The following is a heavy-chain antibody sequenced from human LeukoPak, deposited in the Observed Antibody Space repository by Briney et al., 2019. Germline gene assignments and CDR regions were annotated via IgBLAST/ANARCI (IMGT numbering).Heavy chain of an antibody. Sequence: PGGSLRLSCAASGFTFSSYGMHWVRQAPGKGLEWVAFIRYDGSNKYYADSVKGRFTISRDNSKNTLYLQMNSLRAEDTAVYYCAKDHETSLGESETGFDYWGQGTLVTVSS. CDR1: GFTFSSYG. CDR2: IRYDGSNK. J-gene: IGHJ4*02. V-gene: IGHV3-30*02. CDR3: AKDHETSLGESETGFDY. D-gene: IGHD3-16*01.